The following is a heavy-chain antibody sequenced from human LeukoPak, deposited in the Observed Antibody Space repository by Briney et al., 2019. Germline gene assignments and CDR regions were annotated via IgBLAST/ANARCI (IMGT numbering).Heavy chain of an antibody. CDR3: AKGRGIVVVPAALGWFDP. D-gene: IGHD2-2*01. CDR2: IRYDGSNK. Sequence: GGSLRLSCAVSGFTFSSYGMHWVRQAPGKGLEWVAFIRYDGSNKYYADSVKGRFTISRDNSKNTLYLQMNSLRAEDTAVYYCAKGRGIVVVPAALGWFDPWGQGTLVTVSS. V-gene: IGHV3-30*02. CDR1: GFTFSSYG. J-gene: IGHJ5*02.